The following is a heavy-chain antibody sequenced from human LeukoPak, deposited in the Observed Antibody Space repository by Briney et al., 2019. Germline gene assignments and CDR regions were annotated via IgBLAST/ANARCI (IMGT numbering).Heavy chain of an antibody. CDR1: GGSFSGYY. CDR3: ARGQMTTVTPNFDY. J-gene: IGHJ4*02. Sequence: SETLSLTCAVYGGSFSGYYWSWIRQPPGKGLEWIGEINLSGSTNYNPSLKSRVTISVDTSKNQFSLKLSSVTAADTAVYYCARGQMTTVTPNFDYWGQGTLVTVSS. CDR2: INLSGST. V-gene: IGHV4-34*01. D-gene: IGHD4-17*01.